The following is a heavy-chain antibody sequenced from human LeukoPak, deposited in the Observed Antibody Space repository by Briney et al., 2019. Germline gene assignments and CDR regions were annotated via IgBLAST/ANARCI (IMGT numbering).Heavy chain of an antibody. Sequence: SETLSLTCAVSGGSFTGYYWSWIRQPPGKGLEWIGEINHSGTTNYNPSLKSRVTISVDTSKNQFSLKLSPVTAADTAVYYCARSYSGYDAVDYWGQGTLVTVSS. D-gene: IGHD5-12*01. J-gene: IGHJ4*02. V-gene: IGHV4-34*01. CDR1: GGSFTGYY. CDR3: ARSYSGYDAVDY. CDR2: INHSGTT.